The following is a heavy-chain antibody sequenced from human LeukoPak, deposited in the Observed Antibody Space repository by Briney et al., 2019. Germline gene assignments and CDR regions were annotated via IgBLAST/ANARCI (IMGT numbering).Heavy chain of an antibody. D-gene: IGHD3-22*01. Sequence: PGGSLRLSCAASGFTFSDYYMSWIRQAPGKGLEWVSYISSSGSTIYYADSVKGRFTISRDNAKNSLYLQMSSLRAEDTAVYYCARGGAYYDSSGYYPPSYYYYMDVWGKGTTVTVSS. V-gene: IGHV3-11*04. CDR2: ISSSGSTI. CDR1: GFTFSDYY. CDR3: ARGGAYYDSSGYYPPSYYYYMDV. J-gene: IGHJ6*03.